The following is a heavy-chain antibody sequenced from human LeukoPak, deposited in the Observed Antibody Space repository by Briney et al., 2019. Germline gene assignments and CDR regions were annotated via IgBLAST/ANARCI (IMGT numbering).Heavy chain of an antibody. J-gene: IGHJ6*02. CDR1: GGTFSSYA. CDR2: IIPIFGTA. Sequence: SVKVSCKASGGTFSSYAISWVRQAPGQGLEWMGGIIPIFGTANYAQKFQGRVTMTTDTSTTTAYMELRSLRSDDTAVYYCARESLEGVKYYYGMDVWGQGTTVTVPS. CDR3: ARESLEGVKYYYGMDV. V-gene: IGHV1-69*05. D-gene: IGHD2-8*01.